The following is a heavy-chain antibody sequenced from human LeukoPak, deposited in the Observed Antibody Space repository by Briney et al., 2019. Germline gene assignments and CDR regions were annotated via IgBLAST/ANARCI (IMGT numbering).Heavy chain of an antibody. CDR3: ARAYSSGWDYFDY. CDR2: IYYSGST. D-gene: IGHD6-19*01. J-gene: IGHJ4*02. V-gene: IGHV4-59*01. Sequence: PSETLSLTCTVSGGSISSYYWSWIRQPPGKGLEWIGYIYYSGSTNYNPSLKSRVTISVDTSKNQFSLKLSSVTAADTAVYYCARAYSSGWDYFDYWGQGTLVTVS. CDR1: GGSISSYY.